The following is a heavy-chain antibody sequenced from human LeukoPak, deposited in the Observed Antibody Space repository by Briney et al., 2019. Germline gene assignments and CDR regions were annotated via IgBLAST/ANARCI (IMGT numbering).Heavy chain of an antibody. D-gene: IGHD3-10*01. CDR1: GGTFSSYA. V-gene: IGHV1-69*05. CDR2: IIPVFGTA. Sequence: SVKVSCKASGGTFSSYAISWVRQVPGQGLEWMGRIIPVFGTANYAQKFQGRVTITTDESTSTAYMELSSLRSEDTAVYYCARRVYGSGDAFDIWGQGTMVTVSS. CDR3: ARRVYGSGDAFDI. J-gene: IGHJ3*02.